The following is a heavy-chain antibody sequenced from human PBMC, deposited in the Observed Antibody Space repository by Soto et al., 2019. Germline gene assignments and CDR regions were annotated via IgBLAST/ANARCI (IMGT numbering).Heavy chain of an antibody. CDR1: GFSLTTSGVG. J-gene: IGHJ4*02. CDR2: IYWDDDK. Sequence: QITLNESGPTVVKPAETLTLTCTFSGFSLTTSGVGVGWLRQSPGKAPEWLALIYWDDDKRYSASLKSRLTITKATAKNQVVLTMASVDPADTATYYCAHRILRTVFGLVTTTAIYFDFWGQGTPVVVSS. V-gene: IGHV2-5*02. CDR3: AHRILRTVFGLVTTTAIYFDF. D-gene: IGHD3-3*01.